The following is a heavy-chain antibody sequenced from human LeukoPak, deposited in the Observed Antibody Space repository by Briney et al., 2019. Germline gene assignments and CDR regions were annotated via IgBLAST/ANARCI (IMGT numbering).Heavy chain of an antibody. D-gene: IGHD3-22*01. CDR1: GGTFSSYA. CDR2: IIPIFGTA. J-gene: IGHJ5*02. V-gene: IGHV1-69*05. Sequence: SVKVSCKASGGTFSSYAISWVRQAPGQGLEWMGGIIPIFGTANYAQKFQGRVTITTDESTSTAYMELSSLRSEDTALYYCARNAHEPARHSSGYPFAPWGQGTLVTVSS. CDR3: ARNAHEPARHSSGYPFAP.